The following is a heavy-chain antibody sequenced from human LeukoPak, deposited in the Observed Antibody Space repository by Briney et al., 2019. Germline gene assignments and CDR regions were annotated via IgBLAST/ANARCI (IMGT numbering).Heavy chain of an antibody. CDR3: AKMGELDWFDP. V-gene: IGHV3-23*01. CDR2: ISGSGGST. J-gene: IGHJ5*02. Sequence: GSLRLSCAASGFTFSSYAMSWVRQAPGKGLEWVSAISGSGGSTYYADSVKGRYTISRGNSKNTLYLQMNSLRAEDTAVYYCAKMGELDWFDPWGQGTLVTVSS. D-gene: IGHD1-7*01. CDR1: GFTFSSYA.